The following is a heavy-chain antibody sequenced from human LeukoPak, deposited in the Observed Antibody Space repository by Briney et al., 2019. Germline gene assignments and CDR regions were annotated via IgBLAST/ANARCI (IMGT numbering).Heavy chain of an antibody. Sequence: PGGSPRLSCAASGFTVSSNYMSWVRQAPGKGLEWVSVIYSGGSTYYADSVKGRFTISRDNSKNTLYLQMNSLRAEDTAVYYCARPSGLCYYGMDVWGQGTTVTVSS. J-gene: IGHJ6*02. CDR2: IYSGGST. CDR3: ARPSGLCYYGMDV. V-gene: IGHV3-53*01. CDR1: GFTVSSNY. D-gene: IGHD2/OR15-2a*01.